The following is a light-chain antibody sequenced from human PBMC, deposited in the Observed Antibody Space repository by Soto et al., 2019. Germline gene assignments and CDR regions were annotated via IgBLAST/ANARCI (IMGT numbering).Light chain of an antibody. CDR1: NIGSKS. J-gene: IGLJ2*01. CDR3: QVWDCVGDDLV. CDR2: DDS. Sequence: SYELTQPPSVSVAPGQTATITCGGDNIGSKSVHWYHQKAGQAPVLVLFDDSDRPSGIPERFSGSNSGNTATLTISRVEAGDEADYVCQVWDCVGDDLVFGGGTKLTVL. V-gene: IGLV3-21*02.